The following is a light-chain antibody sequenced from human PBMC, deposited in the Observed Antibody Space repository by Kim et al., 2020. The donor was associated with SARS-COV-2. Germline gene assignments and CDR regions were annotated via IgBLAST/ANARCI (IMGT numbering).Light chain of an antibody. V-gene: IGLV3-21*04. CDR2: YDT. CDR3: QVWDDSGVHWV. Sequence: SYELTQPPSVSVAPGETARIACGGNNIGSKSVHWYQQKPGQAPVLVIYYDTDRTSGIPERFSGSNSGNTATLTISRVEAGDEADYYCQVWDDSGVHWVFG. J-gene: IGLJ3*02. CDR1: NIGSKS.